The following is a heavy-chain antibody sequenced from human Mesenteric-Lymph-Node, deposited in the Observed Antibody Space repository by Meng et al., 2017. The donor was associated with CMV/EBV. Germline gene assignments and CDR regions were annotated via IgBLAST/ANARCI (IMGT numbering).Heavy chain of an antibody. CDR1: GLTFSSYS. CDR2: ISSSSSYI. D-gene: IGHD2-15*01. J-gene: IGHJ6*02. Sequence: GGSLRLSCAVSGLTFSSYSMNWVRQAPGKGLEWVSSISSSSSYIYYADSVKGRFTISRDNAKNSLYLQMNSLRAEDTAVYYCARDHGDIAYYYGMDVWGQGTTVTVSS. CDR3: ARDHGDIAYYYGMDV. V-gene: IGHV3-21*01.